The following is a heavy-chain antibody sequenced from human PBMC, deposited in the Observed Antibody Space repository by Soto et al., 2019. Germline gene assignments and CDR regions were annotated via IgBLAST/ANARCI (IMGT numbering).Heavy chain of an antibody. Sequence: QVQLQESGPGLVRPSETLSLTCTVSGAYLSTDYWSWIRQPPGKRPEWIGYIFNSGSTNQNPSLKSRVSISMDTARNQFSLRLMSVTAADTAVYYCARTEYYKMCHDYWGPGTLVTVSS. CDR2: IFNSGST. V-gene: IGHV4-59*01. CDR3: ARTEYYKMCHDY. J-gene: IGHJ4*02. CDR1: GAYLSTDY. D-gene: IGHD3-10*01.